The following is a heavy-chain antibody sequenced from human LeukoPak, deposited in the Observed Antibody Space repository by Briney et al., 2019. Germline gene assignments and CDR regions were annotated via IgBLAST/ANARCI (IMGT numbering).Heavy chain of an antibody. J-gene: IGHJ4*02. V-gene: IGHV3-64*01. CDR1: GFTFSTNA. Sequence: GGSLRLSCAASGFTFSTNAMHWIRQAPGEGLEYVSAISSNGGSTYYANSVKGRFIISRDNSKNTLYLQMGSLRPEDMAVYYCAREYCSATSCHKTIDYWGQGTLVTVSS. CDR3: AREYCSATSCHKTIDY. D-gene: IGHD2-2*02. CDR2: ISSNGGST.